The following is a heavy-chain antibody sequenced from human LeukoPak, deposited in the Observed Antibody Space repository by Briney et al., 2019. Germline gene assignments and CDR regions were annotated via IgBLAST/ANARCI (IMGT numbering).Heavy chain of an antibody. CDR2: VSSDGSNR. CDR3: ARGLTEAAPVGTPRNQYYYDSSGYGY. D-gene: IGHD3-22*01. V-gene: IGHV3-30-3*01. CDR1: GFTFSSYA. Sequence: GGSLRLSCAASGFTFSSYALQWVRQAPGQGLEWVAVVSSDGSNRFYADSVKGRFTVSRDNSKNTLYLQMNTLRAEDTAVYYCARGLTEAAPVGTPRNQYYYDSSGYGYWGQGTLVTVSS. J-gene: IGHJ4*02.